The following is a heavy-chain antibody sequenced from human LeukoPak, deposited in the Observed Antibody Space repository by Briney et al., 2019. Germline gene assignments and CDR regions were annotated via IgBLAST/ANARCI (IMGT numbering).Heavy chain of an antibody. J-gene: IGHJ4*02. V-gene: IGHV3-23*01. CDR2: ISGSGGST. D-gene: IGHD6-19*01. CDR1: GFTFTKYW. CDR3: AKARTAVAGNFDY. Sequence: PGGSLRLSCAASGFTFTKYWMTWVRQAPGKGLEWVSAISGSGGSTYCADSVKGWFTISRDNSKNTLYLQMNSLRAEDTAVYYCAKARTAVAGNFDYWGQGTLVTVSS.